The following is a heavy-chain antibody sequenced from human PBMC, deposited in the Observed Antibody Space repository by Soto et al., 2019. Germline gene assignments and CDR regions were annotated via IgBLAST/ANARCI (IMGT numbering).Heavy chain of an antibody. CDR2: IYYSGST. Sequence: PSETLSLTCTFSGGSISSYYWIWIRQPPGKGLEWIGYIYYSGSTNYNPSLKSRVTISVGTSKNQFSLKMSSVTAADTAVYYCARDRAAAGTEWFDPWGQGTMVTLSS. CDR3: ARDRAAAGTEWFDP. CDR1: GGSISSYY. J-gene: IGHJ5*02. V-gene: IGHV4-59*01. D-gene: IGHD6-13*01.